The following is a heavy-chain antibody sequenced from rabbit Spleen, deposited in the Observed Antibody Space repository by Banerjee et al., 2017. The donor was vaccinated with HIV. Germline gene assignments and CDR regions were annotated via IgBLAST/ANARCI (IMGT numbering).Heavy chain of an antibody. J-gene: IGHJ4*01. CDR1: GFSFSNKAV. CDR3: ARGSATMTLVITGYYFNL. V-gene: IGHV1S45*01. D-gene: IGHD2-1*01. Sequence: QEQLMESGGGLVKPEGSLKLSCTASGFSFSNKAVMCWVRQAPGKGLEWIACINAITGKAVYANWAKGRFTFSKTSSTTVTLQMTSLTAADTATYFCARGSATMTLVITGYYFNLWGQGTLVTVS. CDR2: INAITGKA.